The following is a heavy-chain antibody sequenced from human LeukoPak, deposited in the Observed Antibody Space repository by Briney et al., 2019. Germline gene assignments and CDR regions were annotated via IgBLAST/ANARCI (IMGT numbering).Heavy chain of an antibody. CDR3: ARGLVRSPNSARGYCSSTSCSPV. D-gene: IGHD2-2*01. CDR2: MNPNSGNT. V-gene: IGHV1-8*03. J-gene: IGHJ4*02. CDR1: AYTFTSYG. Sequence: ASVKVSCKASAYTFTSYGINWVRQATGQGLEWMGWMNPNSGNTGYAQKFQGRVTITRNTSISTAYMELSSLRSEDTAVYYCARGLVRSPNSARGYCSSTSCSPVWGQGTLVTVSS.